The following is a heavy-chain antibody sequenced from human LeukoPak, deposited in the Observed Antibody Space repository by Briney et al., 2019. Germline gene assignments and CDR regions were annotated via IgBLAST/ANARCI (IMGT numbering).Heavy chain of an antibody. CDR2: INHSGST. D-gene: IGHD6-13*01. CDR1: GGSFSGYY. Sequence: KPSEALSLTCAVYGGSFSGYYWSWIRQPPGKGLEWIGEINHSGSTNYNPSLKSRVTISVDTSKNQFSLKLSSVTAADTAVYYCARDLSGFGAVRYSRENWFDPWGQGTLVTASS. CDR3: ARDLSGFGAVRYSRENWFDP. J-gene: IGHJ5*02. V-gene: IGHV4-34*01.